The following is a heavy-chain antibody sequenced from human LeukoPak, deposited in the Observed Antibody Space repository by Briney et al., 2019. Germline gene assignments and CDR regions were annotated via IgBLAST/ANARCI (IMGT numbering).Heavy chain of an antibody. D-gene: IGHD3-16*02. CDR3: TTVGGDEFGGVIFNFDY. V-gene: IGHV3-15*01. Sequence: GGSLRLSCAASGFTFSNAWMSWVRQAPGKGLEWVGRIKSKTDGGTTDYAAPVKGRFTISRDDSKNTLYLQMNSLKTEDTAVYYCTTVGGDEFGGVIFNFDYWGQGTLVTVSS. J-gene: IGHJ4*02. CDR2: IKSKTDGGTT. CDR1: GFTFSNAW.